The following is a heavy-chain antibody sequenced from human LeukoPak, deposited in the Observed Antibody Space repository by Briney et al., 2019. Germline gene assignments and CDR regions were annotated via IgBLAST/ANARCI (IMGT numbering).Heavy chain of an antibody. D-gene: IGHD7-27*01. CDR3: ARDLTGKHFDY. J-gene: IGHJ4*02. V-gene: IGHV6-1*01. CDR2: TYYRSRWYN. Sequence: SQTLSLTCAIFGDSVSSNSAAWNWIRQSPSSGLEWLGRTYYRSRWYNDYAVSVKSRITINSDTSRNQFSLQLNSVTPEDTALYYCARDLTGKHFDYWGQGTLVTVSS. CDR1: GDSVSSNSAA.